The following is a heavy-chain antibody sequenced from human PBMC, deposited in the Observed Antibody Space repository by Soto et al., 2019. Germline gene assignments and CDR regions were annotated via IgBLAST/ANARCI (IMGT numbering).Heavy chain of an antibody. CDR2: ISGSGGST. CDR1: GFTFSSYA. Sequence: GGSLRLSCAASGFTFSSYAMSWVRQAPGKGLEWVSAISGSGGSTYYADSVKGRFTISRDNSKNTLYLQMNSLRAEDAAVYYCAKDMYYDILTGYYRGPYFDYWGQGTLVTVSS. V-gene: IGHV3-23*01. J-gene: IGHJ4*02. CDR3: AKDMYYDILTGYYRGPYFDY. D-gene: IGHD3-9*01.